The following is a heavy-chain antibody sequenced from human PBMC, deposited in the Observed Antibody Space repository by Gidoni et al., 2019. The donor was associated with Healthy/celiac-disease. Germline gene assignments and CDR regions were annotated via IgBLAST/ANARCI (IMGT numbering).Heavy chain of an antibody. CDR1: GGSISHYY. CDR3: SRESGAGDYSFDF. D-gene: IGHD4-17*01. V-gene: IGHV4-59*01. CDR2: IYYSGST. Sequence: QVQLQESGPGLVKPSETLSLTCTVSGGSISHYYWSWIRQPPGKGLEWIGYIYYSGSTNYHPSLKRRVPISLDTSKNQFSLKLNSVTAADTAVYYCSRESGAGDYSFDFWGQGTLVTVSS. J-gene: IGHJ5*01.